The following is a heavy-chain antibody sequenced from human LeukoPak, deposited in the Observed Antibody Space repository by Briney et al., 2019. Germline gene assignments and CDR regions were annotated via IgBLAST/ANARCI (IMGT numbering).Heavy chain of an antibody. Sequence: GASVTVSCKASGYTFTSYGISWVRQAPGQGLEWMGWISAYNGNTNYAQKLQGRVTMTTDTSTSTAYMELRSLRSDDTAVYYCARVPVRDYDILTGKSHYFDYWGQGTLVTVSS. J-gene: IGHJ4*02. CDR3: ARVPVRDYDILTGKSHYFDY. V-gene: IGHV1-18*01. CDR2: ISAYNGNT. CDR1: GYTFTSYG. D-gene: IGHD3-9*01.